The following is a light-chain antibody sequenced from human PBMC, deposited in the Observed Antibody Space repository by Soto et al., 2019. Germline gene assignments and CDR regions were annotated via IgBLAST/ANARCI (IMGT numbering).Light chain of an antibody. Sequence: DIQMTQSPSTLSASVGDRVTITCRASQSISKWLAWYQQKPGKAPKLLIYDASDLESGVPSRFSGSGSGTDFILTISRLQPDDFASYYCQQYNSNWTFGQGTKVEIK. V-gene: IGKV1-5*01. J-gene: IGKJ1*01. CDR2: DAS. CDR3: QQYNSNWT. CDR1: QSISKW.